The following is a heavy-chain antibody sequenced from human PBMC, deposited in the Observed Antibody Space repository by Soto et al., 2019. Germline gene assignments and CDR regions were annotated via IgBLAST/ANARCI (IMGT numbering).Heavy chain of an antibody. J-gene: IGHJ4*02. CDR3: AGYCSGGSCYSESDY. Sequence: VQLVESGGGLVQPGGSLRLSCAASGFTFSSYSMNWVRLAPGKGLEWVSSISSSISSIYYADSVKGRFTISRDNAKNSLYLQMNSLRAEDSAVYYCAGYCSGGSCYSESDYWGQGTLVTVSS. V-gene: IGHV3-21*01. CDR2: ISSSISSI. D-gene: IGHD2-15*01. CDR1: GFTFSSYS.